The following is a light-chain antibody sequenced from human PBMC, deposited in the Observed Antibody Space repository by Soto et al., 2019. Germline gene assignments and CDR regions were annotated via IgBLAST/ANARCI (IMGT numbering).Light chain of an antibody. CDR3: LLSYSGARPYV. Sequence: QAVVTQEPSLTVSPGGTVTLTCGSSTGAVTSGHYPYWFQQKPGQAPRTLIYDTSNKHSWTPARFSGSLLGGKAALTFSGAQPEDEAEYYCLLSYSGARPYVFGTGTKVTVL. J-gene: IGLJ1*01. CDR1: TGAVTSGHY. CDR2: DTS. V-gene: IGLV7-46*01.